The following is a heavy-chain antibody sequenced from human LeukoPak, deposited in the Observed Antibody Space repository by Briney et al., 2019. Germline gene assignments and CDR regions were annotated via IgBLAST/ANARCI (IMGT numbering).Heavy chain of an antibody. Sequence: SXXXXXXXYXSWIRQSPGKGLXXIGFMHYSGNTNSXPSLRSRVAISMDTXXNQFSLTMSSVNAGDTAMYYCAXXXXXXXXXXXDSFDIWGQGTVVTVSS. J-gene: IGHJ3*02. V-gene: IGHV4-59*01. CDR1: XXXXXXXY. CDR2: MHYSGNT. CDR3: AXXXXXXXXXXXDSFDI. D-gene: IGHD2-21*01.